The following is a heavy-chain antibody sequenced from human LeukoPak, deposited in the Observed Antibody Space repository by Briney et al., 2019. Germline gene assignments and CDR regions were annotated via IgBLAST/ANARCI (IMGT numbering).Heavy chain of an antibody. CDR2: IYHSGST. CDR3: ARQVVVVIIANFDY. J-gene: IGHJ4*02. Sequence: SQTLSLTCAVSGGSISSGGYSWSWIRQPPGKGLEWIGYIYHSGSTYYNPSLKSRVTISVDRSKNQFSLKLSSVTAADTAVYYCARQVVVVIIANFDYWGQGTLVTVSS. D-gene: IGHD3-22*01. V-gene: IGHV4-30-2*01. CDR1: GGSISSGGYS.